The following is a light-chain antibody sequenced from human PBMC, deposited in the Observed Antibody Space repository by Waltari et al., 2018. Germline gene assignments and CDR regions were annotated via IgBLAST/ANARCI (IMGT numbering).Light chain of an antibody. J-gene: IGLJ1*01. V-gene: IGLV3-19*01. CDR1: SLRSYY. Sequence: SSELTQDPAVSVALGQTVRITCQGDSLRSYYASWYQQKPGQAPVLVIYGKNKRPSGIQDRFSGSSSGNTASLTITGAQAEDEADYYCNSRDSSGNHLGVFGTGTKVTVL. CDR2: GKN. CDR3: NSRDSSGNHLGV.